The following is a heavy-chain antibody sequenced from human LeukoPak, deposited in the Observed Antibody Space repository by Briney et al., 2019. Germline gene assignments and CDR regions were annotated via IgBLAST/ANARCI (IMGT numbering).Heavy chain of an antibody. J-gene: IGHJ4*02. V-gene: IGHV3-23*01. CDR3: AKQSYSSGGFDY. CDR1: GFTFSTYG. D-gene: IGHD3-10*01. CDR2: ISGNGDRT. Sequence: PGGSLRLSCAASGFTFSTYGRGGVRQAPGEGLNWVSGISGNGDRTYYTDSVKGRFTISRDNSKHTLSLQMNSLRAEDTAVYYCAKQSYSSGGFDYWGQGTLVTVSS.